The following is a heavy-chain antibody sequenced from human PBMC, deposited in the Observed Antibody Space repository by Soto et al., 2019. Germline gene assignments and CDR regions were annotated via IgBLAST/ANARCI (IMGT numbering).Heavy chain of an antibody. D-gene: IGHD6-6*01. Sequence: ASVKVSCKASGGTFSSYAISWVRQAPGQGLEWMGGIIPIFGTANYAQKFQGRVTITADESTSTAYMELSSLRSEDTAVYYCARLIAARPSYYGMDVWGQGTTVTVSS. CDR2: IIPIFGTA. CDR3: ARLIAARPSYYGMDV. CDR1: GGTFSSYA. J-gene: IGHJ6*02. V-gene: IGHV1-69*13.